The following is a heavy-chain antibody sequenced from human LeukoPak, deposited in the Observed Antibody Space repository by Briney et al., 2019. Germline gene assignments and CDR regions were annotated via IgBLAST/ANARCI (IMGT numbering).Heavy chain of an antibody. D-gene: IGHD3-22*01. CDR3: TTGTYYYDSSGYYIRYFDY. V-gene: IGHV3-15*01. CDR2: IKSKTDGGTT. Sequence: PGGSLRLSCAASGFTFSNAWMSWVRQAPGKGLEWVGRIKSKTDGGTTDYAAPVKGRFTISRDDSKNTLYLQMNSPKTEDTAVYYCTTGTYYYDSSGYYIRYFDYWGQGTLVTVSS. J-gene: IGHJ4*02. CDR1: GFTFSNAW.